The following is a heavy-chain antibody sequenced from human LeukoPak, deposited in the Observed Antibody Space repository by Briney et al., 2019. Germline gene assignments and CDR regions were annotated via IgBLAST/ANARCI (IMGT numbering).Heavy chain of an antibody. CDR1: GFTFSSYW. D-gene: IGHD6-13*01. Sequence: GGSLRLSCAASGFTFSSYWMSWVRQAPGKGLEWVANINQDGGEKYSVDSVKGRFTISRDNAKNSLYLQMNSLRAGDTAVYYCARDGRSWPYWGQGTLVTVSS. J-gene: IGHJ4*02. CDR2: INQDGGEK. CDR3: ARDGRSWPY. V-gene: IGHV3-7*01.